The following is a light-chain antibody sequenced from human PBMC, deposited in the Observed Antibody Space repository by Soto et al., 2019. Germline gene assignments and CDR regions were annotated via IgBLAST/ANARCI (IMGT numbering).Light chain of an antibody. Sequence: EILLTQSPATLSVSPGERVTLSCRASQSVRNKLAWYQQQPGQAPRVLIYDTSTRATGLPARFSGSASGTDFTLTISSLQSEDAAFYYCQQYKRWSATTFGQGTRLEIK. CDR1: QSVRNK. J-gene: IGKJ5*01. CDR3: QQYKRWSATT. CDR2: DTS. V-gene: IGKV3-15*01.